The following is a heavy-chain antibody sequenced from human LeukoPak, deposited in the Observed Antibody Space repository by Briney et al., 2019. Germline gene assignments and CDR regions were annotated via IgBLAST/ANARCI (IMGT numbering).Heavy chain of an antibody. Sequence: GGSLRLSCAASGFNFSSYWMSWVRQAPGKGLEWVANIKQDGSEKYYVDSVRGRFTISRDNAKNSLFLQMNSLRGDDTAIYYCGSGSTWLPRGQGTLVTVSS. CDR2: IKQDGSEK. D-gene: IGHD6-13*01. V-gene: IGHV3-7*01. J-gene: IGHJ4*02. CDR1: GFNFSSYW. CDR3: GSGSTWLP.